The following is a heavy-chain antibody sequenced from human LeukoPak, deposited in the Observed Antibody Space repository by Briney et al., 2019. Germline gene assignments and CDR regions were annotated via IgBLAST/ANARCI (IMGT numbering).Heavy chain of an antibody. J-gene: IGHJ3*02. CDR3: ARSPLALRDVVVPAANDAFDI. Sequence: SETLSLTCTVSGGSISSYYWSWIRQPPGKGLEWIGYIYYSGSTNYNPSLKSRVTISVDTSKNQFSLKLSSVTAADTAVYYCARSPLALRDVVVPAANDAFDIWGQGTMVTVSS. CDR2: IYYSGST. D-gene: IGHD2-2*01. CDR1: GGSISSYY. V-gene: IGHV4-59*08.